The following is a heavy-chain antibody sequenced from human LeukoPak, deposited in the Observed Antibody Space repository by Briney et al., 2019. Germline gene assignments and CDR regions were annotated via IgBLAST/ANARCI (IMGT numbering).Heavy chain of an antibody. J-gene: IGHJ6*03. V-gene: IGHV4-34*01. D-gene: IGHD2-8*02. CDR1: GGSFSGYY. CDR3: ARFPHPRVYWSYDMDV. Sequence: SETLSLTCAVYGGSFSGYYWSWIRQPPGKGLEWIGEINHSGSTNYNPSLKSRVTISVDTSKNQFSLKLSSATAADTAVYYCARFPHPRVYWSYDMDVWGKGTTVTVSS. CDR2: INHSGST.